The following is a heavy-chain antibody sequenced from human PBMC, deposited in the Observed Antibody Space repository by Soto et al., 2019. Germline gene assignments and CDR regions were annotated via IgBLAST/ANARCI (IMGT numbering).Heavy chain of an antibody. Sequence: GASVKVSCKVSGYTLTELSMHWVRQAPGKGLEWMGGFDPEDGETIYAQKFQGRVTMTEDTSTDTAYMELSSLRSEDTAVYYCATVTDDMDSSGYCRYFDYWGQGTLVTVSS. CDR1: GYTLTELS. CDR2: FDPEDGET. CDR3: ATVTDDMDSSGYCRYFDY. D-gene: IGHD3-22*01. V-gene: IGHV1-24*01. J-gene: IGHJ4*02.